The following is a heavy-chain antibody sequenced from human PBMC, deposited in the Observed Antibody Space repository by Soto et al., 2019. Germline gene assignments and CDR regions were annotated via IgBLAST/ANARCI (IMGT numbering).Heavy chain of an antibody. CDR1: GLTFSNDW. Sequence: PGGSLRLSCAGSGLTFSNDWLSWVRQAPGKGLEWVANINQDGSERYYADSVRGRFTISRDNVENSLYLQLNSLRPEDTAVYYCAVYGYGVSAAAYWGQGTLVTVSS. J-gene: IGHJ4*02. CDR3: AVYGYGVSAAAY. V-gene: IGHV3-7*03. D-gene: IGHD4-17*01. CDR2: INQDGSER.